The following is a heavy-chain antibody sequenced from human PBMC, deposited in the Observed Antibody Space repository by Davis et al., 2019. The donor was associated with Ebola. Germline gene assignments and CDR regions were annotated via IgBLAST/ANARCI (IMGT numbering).Heavy chain of an antibody. CDR1: GGTFSSYT. V-gene: IGHV1-18*01. CDR3: ARDPVAGPFDY. J-gene: IGHJ4*02. CDR2: ISAYNGNT. Sequence: AASVKVSCKASGGTFSSYTISWVRQAPGQGLEWMGWISAYNGNTNYAQKLQGRVTMTTDTSTSTAYMELSSLRSEDTAVYYCARDPVAGPFDYWGQGTLVTVSS. D-gene: IGHD6-19*01.